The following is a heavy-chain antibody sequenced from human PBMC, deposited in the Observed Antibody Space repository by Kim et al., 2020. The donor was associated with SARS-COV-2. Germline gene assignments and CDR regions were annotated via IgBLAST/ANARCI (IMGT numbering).Heavy chain of an antibody. Sequence: QKFQGRVTMTRDTSISTAYMELSRLRSDDTAVYYCARDLMGSSSWTPFDYWGQGTLVTVSS. V-gene: IGHV1-2*02. D-gene: IGHD6-13*01. J-gene: IGHJ4*02. CDR3: ARDLMGSSSWTPFDY.